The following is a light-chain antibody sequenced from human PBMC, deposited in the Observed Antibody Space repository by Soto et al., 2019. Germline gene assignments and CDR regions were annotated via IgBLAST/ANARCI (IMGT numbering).Light chain of an antibody. CDR3: QSYDSSNQV. J-gene: IGLJ3*02. CDR2: EDN. Sequence: NFMLTQPHSVSESPGKTVTISCTRGSGSIASNYVQWYQQRPGSSPTTVIYEDNQRPSGVPDRFSGSIDSSSNSASLTISGLKTEDEADYYCQSYDSSNQVFGGGTKVTVL. V-gene: IGLV6-57*01. CDR1: SGSIASNY.